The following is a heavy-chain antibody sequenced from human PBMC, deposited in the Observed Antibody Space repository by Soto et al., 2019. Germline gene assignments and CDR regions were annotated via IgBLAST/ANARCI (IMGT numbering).Heavy chain of an antibody. CDR3: AKDRIIMVRGVKTFHY. V-gene: IGHV3-23*01. J-gene: IGHJ4*02. CDR2: ISASGGST. D-gene: IGHD3-10*01. Sequence: GGSLRLSCAASGFTFSSYAMNWVRQIPGKGLEWVSGISASGGSTYYADSVKGRATISRDNSKNTVFLQMNSLRGEDTAVYYCAKDRIIMVRGVKTFHYWGQGTLVTVSS. CDR1: GFTFSSYA.